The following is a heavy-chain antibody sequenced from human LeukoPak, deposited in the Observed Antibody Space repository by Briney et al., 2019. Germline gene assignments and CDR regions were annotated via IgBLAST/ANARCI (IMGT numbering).Heavy chain of an antibody. D-gene: IGHD2-2*01. J-gene: IGHJ4*02. V-gene: IGHV1-46*01. Sequence: ASVKVSCKASGYTFTSYYMHWVRQAPGQGLEWMGIINPSGGSTSYAQKFQGRVTMTRDTSTSTAYMELSSLRSEDTAVYYCVRVSRRSRFLDYWGQGTLVTVSS. CDR3: VRVSRRSRFLDY. CDR1: GYTFTSYY. CDR2: INPSGGST.